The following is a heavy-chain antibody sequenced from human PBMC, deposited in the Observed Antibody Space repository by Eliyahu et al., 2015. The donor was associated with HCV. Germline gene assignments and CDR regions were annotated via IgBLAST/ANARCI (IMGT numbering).Heavy chain of an antibody. CDR1: GFPFSXYX. CDR3: ARGGVYGSGSLEAFDI. V-gene: IGHV3-13*04. D-gene: IGHD3-10*01. J-gene: IGHJ3*02. CDR2: IGTAGDT. Sequence: EVQLVESGGGLVQPGGSLRLSCXASGFPFSXYXMHWVRQATGKGLEWVSAIGTAGDTYYPGSVKGRFTISRKNAKNSLYLQMNSLRAGDTAVYYCARGGVYGSGSLEAFDIWGQGTMVTVSS.